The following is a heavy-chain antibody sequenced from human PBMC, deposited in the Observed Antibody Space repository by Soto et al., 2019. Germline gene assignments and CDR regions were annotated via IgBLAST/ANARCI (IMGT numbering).Heavy chain of an antibody. CDR2: ISYDGGNK. V-gene: IGHV3-30*03. D-gene: IGHD4-17*01. J-gene: IGHJ4*02. CDR1: GFSFSSHG. CDR3: ARGPPGGDYWAGFQY. Sequence: QVQLVESGGDVVQPGRSLTLSCLASGFSFSSHGMHWIRQAPGKGLEWLAVISYDGGNKNYADSVRDRFTISRDNSKNRMFLQINSLRPENTAVYFCARGPPGGDYWAGFQYWGQGTLVIVSS.